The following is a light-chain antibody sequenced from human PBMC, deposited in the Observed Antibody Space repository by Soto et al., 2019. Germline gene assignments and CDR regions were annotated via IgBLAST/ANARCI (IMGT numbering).Light chain of an antibody. J-gene: IGKJ2*01. V-gene: IGKV2-28*01. CDR1: QSLLQLNGYNY. Sequence: EIVMTQSPLSLSVTPGEPASISCRSSQSLLQLNGYNYLDWYLQKPGQSPQLLIYVGSTRASGVPDRFSGSGSRTDFTLRITRVEAEDVGVYYCMQALQTPYIFGQGTKLEIK. CDR2: VGS. CDR3: MQALQTPYI.